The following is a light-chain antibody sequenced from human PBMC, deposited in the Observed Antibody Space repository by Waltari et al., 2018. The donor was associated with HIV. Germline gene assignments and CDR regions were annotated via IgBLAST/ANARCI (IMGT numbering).Light chain of an antibody. CDR2: WAS. V-gene: IGKV4-1*01. CDR1: QSILYSTNNKNY. CDR3: QQDYSTPST. Sequence: DIVMTQSPDSLAVSLGERATINCKSSQSILYSTNNKNYLTWYKQNPGQPPKLLIYWASTRESGVPARFSGRGSGTDFTLTISSLQAEDVAVYYCQQDYSTPSTVGGGTKVEIK. J-gene: IGKJ4*01.